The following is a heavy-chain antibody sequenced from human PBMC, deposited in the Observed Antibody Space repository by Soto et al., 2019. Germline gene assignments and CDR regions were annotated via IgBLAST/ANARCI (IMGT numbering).Heavy chain of an antibody. V-gene: IGHV1-69*01. CDR1: GGTFYTSA. Sequence: QVHLVQSGAEVKRPGSSVIVSCRASGGTFYTSAFTWLRQAPGQCLEWMGGITPMIGTTKYAQKCHGRVTFSADESTSTAYMELSNLMSDDTAVYYCARDVSVMTSVFGFWGQGTLLTVSS. D-gene: IGHD3-10*01. CDR2: ITPMIGTT. CDR3: ARDVSVMTSVFGF. J-gene: IGHJ4*02.